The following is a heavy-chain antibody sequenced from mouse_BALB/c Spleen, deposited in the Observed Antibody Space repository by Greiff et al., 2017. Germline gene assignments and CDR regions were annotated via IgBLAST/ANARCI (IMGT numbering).Heavy chain of an antibody. Sequence: EVHLVESGGGLVQPGGSRKLSCAASGFTFSSFGMHWVRQAPEKGLEWVAYISSGSSTIYYADTVKGRFTISRDNPKNTLFLQMTSLRSEDTAMYYCARSGDYTLSWFACWGQGTLVTVSA. D-gene: IGHD2-4*01. J-gene: IGHJ3*01. CDR3: ARSGDYTLSWFAC. CDR1: GFTFSSFG. V-gene: IGHV5-17*02. CDR2: ISSGSSTI.